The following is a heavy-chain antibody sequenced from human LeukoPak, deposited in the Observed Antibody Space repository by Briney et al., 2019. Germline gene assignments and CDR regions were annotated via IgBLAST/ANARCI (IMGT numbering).Heavy chain of an antibody. Sequence: ASVKVSCKASGYTYTSYALHWVRQAPGQRLEWMGWINIGNGNTKYSQKFQGRVTITRDTSASTAYIELSSLRSEDTTVYFCARDYFRGSYDYWGQGTLVTVSS. CDR2: INIGNGNT. J-gene: IGHJ4*02. V-gene: IGHV1-3*04. D-gene: IGHD1-26*01. CDR3: ARDYFRGSYDY. CDR1: GYTYTSYA.